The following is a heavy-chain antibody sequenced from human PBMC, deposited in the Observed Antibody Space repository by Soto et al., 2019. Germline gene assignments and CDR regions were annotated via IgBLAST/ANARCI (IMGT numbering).Heavy chain of an antibody. J-gene: IGHJ1*01. CDR3: ARGEGGCQH. Sequence: VQLQQWGAGLLTPSATLSLTCAVYGGTFSGYYWTWIRQPPGKGLEWIGNINHSGSTNYNPSLKIRVRRSVDTSKNQCSLKLTAVSAADTVVYYSARGEGGCQHWGQGTLGTVSS. CDR2: INHSGST. D-gene: IGHD1-26*01. V-gene: IGHV4-34*01. CDR1: GGTFSGYY.